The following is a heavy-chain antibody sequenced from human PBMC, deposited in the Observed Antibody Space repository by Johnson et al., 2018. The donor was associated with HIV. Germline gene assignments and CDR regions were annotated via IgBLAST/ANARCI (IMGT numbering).Heavy chain of an antibody. CDR1: GFTVSSNE. J-gene: IGHJ3*01. V-gene: IGHV3-20*04. CDR2: IDWNGRRT. D-gene: IGHD1-26*01. CDR3: VRRDSGSLSFDL. Sequence: VQLVESRGVLVQPGGSLRLSCAASGFTVSSNEMSWVRQAPGKGLEWVSGIDWNGRRTAYADSVKGRCTISRDNDRNSLYLQVNNLRVEDTALYFCVRRDSGSLSFDLWGQGTMVIVSS.